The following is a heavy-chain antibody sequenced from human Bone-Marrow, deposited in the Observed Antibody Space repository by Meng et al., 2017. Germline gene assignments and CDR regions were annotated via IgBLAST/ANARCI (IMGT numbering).Heavy chain of an antibody. CDR1: GGSFSDYY. CDR2: INHSGST. J-gene: IGHJ4*02. Sequence: QVRLQQGGEGLLKPSEPLSLTCVVSGGSFSDYYWSWIRQPPGKGLEWIGEINHSGSTNYNPSLESRATISVDTSQNNLSLKLSSVTAADSAVYYCARGPTTMAHDFDYWGQGTLVTVSS. CDR3: ARGPTTMAHDFDY. V-gene: IGHV4-34*01. D-gene: IGHD4-11*01.